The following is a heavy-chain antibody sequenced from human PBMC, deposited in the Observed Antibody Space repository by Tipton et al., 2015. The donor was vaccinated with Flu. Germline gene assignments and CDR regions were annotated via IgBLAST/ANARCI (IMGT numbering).Heavy chain of an antibody. J-gene: IGHJ4*02. CDR3: AKVIGYSSSWLFGY. D-gene: IGHD6-13*01. V-gene: IGHV3-9*01. CDR1: GFTFDDYA. CDR2: ISWNSGSI. Sequence: SLRLSCAASGFTFDDYAMHWVRQAPGKGLEWVSGISWNSGSICYADSVKGRFTISRDNAKNSLYLQMNSLRAEDTALYYCAKVIGYSSSWLFGYWGQGTLVNVSS.